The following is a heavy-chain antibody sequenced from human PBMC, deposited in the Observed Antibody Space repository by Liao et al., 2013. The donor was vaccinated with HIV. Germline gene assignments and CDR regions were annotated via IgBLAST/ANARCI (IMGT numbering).Heavy chain of an antibody. CDR1: GGSLSGYY. D-gene: IGHD3-3*01. V-gene: IGHV4-34*01. CDR2: INHSGST. J-gene: IGHJ4*02. CDR3: ARAAPFDFWSGYQDY. Sequence: QVQLQQWGAGLLKPSETLSLTCAVYGGSLSGYYWSWIRQPPGKGLEWIGEINHSGSTNYNPSLKSRVTISVDTSKNQFSLKLSSVTAADTAVYYCARAAPFDFWSGYQDYWGQGTLVTVSS.